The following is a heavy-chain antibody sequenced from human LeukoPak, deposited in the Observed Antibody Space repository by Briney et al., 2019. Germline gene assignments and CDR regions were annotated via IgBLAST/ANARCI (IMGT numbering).Heavy chain of an antibody. V-gene: IGHV1-18*01. D-gene: IGHD6-6*01. CDR2: ICAYNGNT. CDR1: GYTFTSNG. Sequence: ASVKVSCKASGYTFTSNGISWVRQAPGQGLEWMGWICAYNGNTNYAQKLQGRVTMTTDTSTSTAYMELRSLRSDDTAVYYCARVDSSSSRAEYYYYYMDVWGKGTTVTVSS. J-gene: IGHJ6*03. CDR3: ARVDSSSSRAEYYYYYMDV.